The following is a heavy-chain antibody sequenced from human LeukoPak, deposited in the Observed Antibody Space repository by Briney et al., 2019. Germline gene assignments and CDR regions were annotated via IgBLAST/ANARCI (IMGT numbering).Heavy chain of an antibody. D-gene: IGHD3-22*01. Sequence: GASVKVSCKASGYTFTSYAMHWVRQAPGQGLEWMGWINTNTGNPTYAQGFTGRFVFSLDTSVSTAYLQISSLKAEDTAVYYCARSPRNYYDSSGSSDYWGQGTLVTVSS. CDR2: INTNTGNP. CDR1: GYTFTSYA. CDR3: ARSPRNYYDSSGSSDY. J-gene: IGHJ4*02. V-gene: IGHV7-4-1*02.